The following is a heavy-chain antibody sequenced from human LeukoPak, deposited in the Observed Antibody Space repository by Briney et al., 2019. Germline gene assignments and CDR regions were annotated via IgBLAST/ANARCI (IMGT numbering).Heavy chain of an antibody. CDR1: GFTFSSYS. Sequence: GGSLRLSCAASGFTFSSYSMNWVRQAPGKGLEWVSYISSSSSTIYYADSVKGRFTISRDNAKNSLYLQMNSLRAEDTAVYYCARIRSSSGWGIDYWDQGTLVTVSS. J-gene: IGHJ4*02. CDR2: ISSSSSTI. V-gene: IGHV3-48*04. D-gene: IGHD6-19*01. CDR3: ARIRSSSGWGIDY.